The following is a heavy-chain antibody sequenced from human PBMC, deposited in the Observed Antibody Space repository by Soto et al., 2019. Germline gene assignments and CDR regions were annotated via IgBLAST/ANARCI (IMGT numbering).Heavy chain of an antibody. CDR3: ARDKITGILDY. D-gene: IGHD1-20*01. Sequence: PSETLSLTCAVSGGSISSSNWWSWVRQPPGRGLEWIGEIYHGGNSNYNPSLKSRVTLSVDKSKNQFSLNLTSVTAADTAVYYCARDKITGILDYWGQGTLVTVSS. CDR2: IYHGGNS. V-gene: IGHV4-4*02. J-gene: IGHJ4*02. CDR1: GGSISSSNW.